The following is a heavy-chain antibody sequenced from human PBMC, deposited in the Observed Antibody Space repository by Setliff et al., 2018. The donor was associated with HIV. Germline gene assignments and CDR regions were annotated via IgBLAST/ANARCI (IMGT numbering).Heavy chain of an antibody. V-gene: IGHV3-13*01. CDR2: IGTGGDT. D-gene: IGHD3-16*01. Sequence: AGSLRLSCDASGFTFSSYDFHWVRQAAGKGLEWVSAIGTGGDTYVDSVKGRFTISRENARNSLYLQMNSLRAGDTAVYYCAREIRTVYTGGHYFYGIDVWGQGTAVTVSS. CDR1: GFTFSSYD. J-gene: IGHJ6*02. CDR3: AREIRTVYTGGHYFYGIDV.